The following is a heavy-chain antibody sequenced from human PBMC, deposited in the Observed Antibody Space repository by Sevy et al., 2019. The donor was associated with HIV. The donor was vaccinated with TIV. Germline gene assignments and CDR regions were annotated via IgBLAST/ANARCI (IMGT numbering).Heavy chain of an antibody. D-gene: IGHD3-22*01. V-gene: IGHV1-24*01. Sequence: ASVKVSCKVSGYTLSELSMHWVRLAPRKGLEWMGSFDPEDGETIYAQKFQGRVTMTEDTSTDTAYMELSSLKSEDTAVFYCAITKDYYDSSGYPFDYWGQGTLVTVSS. CDR1: GYTLSELS. CDR2: FDPEDGET. CDR3: AITKDYYDSSGYPFDY. J-gene: IGHJ4*02.